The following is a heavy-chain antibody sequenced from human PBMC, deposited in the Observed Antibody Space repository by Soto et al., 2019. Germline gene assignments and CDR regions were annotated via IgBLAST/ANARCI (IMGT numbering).Heavy chain of an antibody. V-gene: IGHV4-59*08. CDR1: GGSISSYY. CDR2: IYYSGST. D-gene: IGHD3-22*01. Sequence: SVTLSLTCTVSGGSISSYYWSWIRQPPWKGLEWIGYIYYSGSTNYNPSLKSRVTISVDTSKNQFSLKLSSVTAADTAVYYCARHRRVYNYDSSGYPDSWGQETLVTVSS. CDR3: ARHRRVYNYDSSGYPDS. J-gene: IGHJ4*02.